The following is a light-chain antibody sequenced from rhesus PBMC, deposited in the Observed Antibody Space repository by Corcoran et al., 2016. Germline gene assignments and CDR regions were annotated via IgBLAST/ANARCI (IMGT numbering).Light chain of an antibody. V-gene: IGKV1-22*01. J-gene: IGKJ2*01. CDR2: EAS. CDR1: QGFTNW. CDR3: LQYDSSPYT. Sequence: DIQMTQSPSSLSASVGDKVTISCRASQGFTNWLAWYKQKPGKAPKLMIYEASTLQSGVPLRFSGGGSGTDFTLTISSLQPEDFATYYCLQYDSSPYTFGQWTKGEIK.